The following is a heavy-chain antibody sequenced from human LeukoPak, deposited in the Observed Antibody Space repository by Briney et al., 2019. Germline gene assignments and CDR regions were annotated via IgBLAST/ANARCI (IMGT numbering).Heavy chain of an antibody. J-gene: IGHJ6*03. CDR1: GDSVSSNSAA. Sequence: SQTLSLTCAISGDSVSSNSAAWNWIRQSPSRGLEWLGRTYYRSKWYNDCAVSVKSRITINPDTSKNQFSLQLNSVTPEDTAVYYGARDSGSGRWGYYYYMDVWGKGTTVTISS. D-gene: IGHD6-19*01. V-gene: IGHV6-1*01. CDR3: ARDSGSGRWGYYYYMDV. CDR2: TYYRSKWYN.